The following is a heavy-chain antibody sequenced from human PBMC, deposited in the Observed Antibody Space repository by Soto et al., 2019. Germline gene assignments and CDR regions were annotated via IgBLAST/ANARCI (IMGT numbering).Heavy chain of an antibody. J-gene: IGHJ6*02. V-gene: IGHV2-26*01. D-gene: IGHD4-17*01. Sequence: QVILKESGPVLVKPTETLTLTCSVSGFSLTNGRMGVSWIRQPPGKALEWLAHFFSDAERSYSTSMQSRLNMYKDSSGSQVVRTMTNMAPADTATYYCARMDGDYNYYGLDVWGHGIAGTVSS. CDR3: ARMDGDYNYYGLDV. CDR1: GFSLTNGRMG. CDR2: FFSDAER.